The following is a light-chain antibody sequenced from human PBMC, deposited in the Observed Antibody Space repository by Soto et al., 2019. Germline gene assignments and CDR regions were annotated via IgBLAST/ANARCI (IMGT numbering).Light chain of an antibody. J-gene: IGLJ1*01. CDR2: EVS. CDR3: SSSTSSSTFV. V-gene: IGLV2-14*01. Sequence: QSALTQPASVSGAPGQSITISCTGTNSDVNYVSWHQQHPGKAPRLMIYEVSKRSSGVSNRFSGSKSGNTASLTISGLQAEDEAEYYCSSSTSSSTFVFGTGTKLTVL. CDR1: NSDVNY.